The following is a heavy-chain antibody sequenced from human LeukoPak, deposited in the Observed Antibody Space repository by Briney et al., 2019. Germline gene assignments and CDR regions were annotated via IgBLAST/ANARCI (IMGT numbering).Heavy chain of an antibody. V-gene: IGHV4-4*07. CDR1: GGSISSYY. D-gene: IGHD4-17*01. J-gene: IGHJ4*02. Sequence: SETLSLTCTVSGGSISSYYWSWIRQPAGKGLEWIGRIYTSGSTNYNPSLKSRVTISIDTSKNQFSLKLSSVTAADTAVYYCARGDYGAQRDDFDYWGQGTLVTVSS. CDR2: IYTSGST. CDR3: ARGDYGAQRDDFDY.